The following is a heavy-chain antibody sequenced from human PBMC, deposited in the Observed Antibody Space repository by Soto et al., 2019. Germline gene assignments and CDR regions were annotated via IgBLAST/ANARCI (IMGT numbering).Heavy chain of an antibody. V-gene: IGHV1-46*01. Sequence: ASVKVSCKASGYTFTSYYMHWVRQAPGQGLEWMGIINPSGGSTSYAQKFQGRVTMTRDTSTSTVYMELSSLRSEDTAVYYCARDYGYCSSTSCYSFSWLDYWGPGTLVTVSS. J-gene: IGHJ4*02. CDR1: GYTFTSYY. CDR3: ARDYGYCSSTSCYSFSWLDY. D-gene: IGHD2-2*01. CDR2: INPSGGST.